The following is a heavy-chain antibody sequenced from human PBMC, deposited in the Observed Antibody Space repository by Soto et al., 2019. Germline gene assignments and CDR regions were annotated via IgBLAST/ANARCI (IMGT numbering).Heavy chain of an antibody. Sequence: SETLSLTCAVSGASIGSGGWWSWVRQPPGKGLEWNAEIFHDGNTNYSPSLKSRVTISVDKSQNQFSLNVYSVTAAETAVYYCARHEGWTGPDQWGQGTLVTVSS. J-gene: IGHJ5*02. CDR3: ARHEGWTGPDQ. D-gene: IGHD2-8*02. CDR2: IFHDGNT. CDR1: GASIGSGGW. V-gene: IGHV4-4*02.